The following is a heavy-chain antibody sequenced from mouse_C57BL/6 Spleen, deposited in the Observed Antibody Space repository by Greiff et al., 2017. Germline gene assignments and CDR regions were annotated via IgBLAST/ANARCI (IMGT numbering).Heavy chain of an antibody. Sequence: QVQLQQPGPGLVAPSQRLSITCTVSGFSFTSYGVSWVRQPPGKGLEWLGVIWGDGSTNYHSALISRLSISKDNSECQSFFILNSLQTDDTATYYCADYGSSFAYWGQGTLVTVSA. CDR2: IWGDGST. CDR1: GFSFTSYG. V-gene: IGHV2-3*01. J-gene: IGHJ3*01. CDR3: ADYGSSFAY. D-gene: IGHD1-1*01.